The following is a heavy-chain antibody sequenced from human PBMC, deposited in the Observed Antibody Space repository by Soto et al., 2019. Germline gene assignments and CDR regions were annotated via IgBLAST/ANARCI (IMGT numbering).Heavy chain of an antibody. D-gene: IGHD3-22*01. CDR1: GFTFDDYA. CDR3: ARDRRYYDSSGAFDY. CDR2: ISWNSGSI. V-gene: IGHV3-9*01. Sequence: EVQLVESGGGLVQPGRSLRLSCAASGFTFDDYAMHWVRQAPGKGLEWVSGISWNSGSIVYADSVKGRFTISRDNAKNSLYLHMNSLRADDTALYYCARDRRYYDSSGAFDYWGQGTQVTVSS. J-gene: IGHJ4*02.